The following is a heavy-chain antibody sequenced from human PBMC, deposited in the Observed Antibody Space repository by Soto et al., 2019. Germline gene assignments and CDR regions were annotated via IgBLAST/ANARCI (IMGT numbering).Heavy chain of an antibody. CDR3: ARGFDTVTPNWFDP. D-gene: IGHD4-17*01. CDR1: GGSISSGSYH. Sequence: QVQLQESGPGLVKPSQTLSLTCTVSGGSISSGSYHWSWIRQYPGKGLEWIGYIYYSGSTYYNPSLKSRVTISLDTSKNQFSLKLSSVTAADTALYYCARGFDTVTPNWFDPWGQGTLVTVSS. V-gene: IGHV4-31*03. CDR2: IYYSGST. J-gene: IGHJ5*02.